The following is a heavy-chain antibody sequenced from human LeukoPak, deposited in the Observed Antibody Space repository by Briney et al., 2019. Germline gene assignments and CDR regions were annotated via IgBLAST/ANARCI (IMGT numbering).Heavy chain of an antibody. CDR1: GFTVSSNY. V-gene: IGHV3-66*01. CDR2: IYSGGST. J-gene: IGHJ4*02. Sequence: PGGPLRLSCAASGFTVSSNYMSWVRQAPGKGLEWVSVIYSGGSTYYADSVKGRFTISRDNSKNTLYLQMNSLRAEDTAVYYCARDEYYYDSSGYYYFDYWGQGTLVTVSS. CDR3: ARDEYYYDSSGYYYFDY. D-gene: IGHD3-22*01.